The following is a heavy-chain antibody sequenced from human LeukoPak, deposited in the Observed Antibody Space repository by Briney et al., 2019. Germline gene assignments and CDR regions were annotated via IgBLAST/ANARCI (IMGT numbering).Heavy chain of an antibody. J-gene: IGHJ6*03. Sequence: GGSLRLSCAASGFIFSNYWMSWVRQAPGKGLEWVANIKQDGSEKFYVDSVKGRFTISRDNAKNSLYLQMNSLRAEDTAVYNCARVPLNYYYYMDVWGKGTTVTVFS. CDR2: IKQDGSEK. CDR1: GFIFSNYW. CDR3: ARVPLNYYYYMDV. V-gene: IGHV3-7*01.